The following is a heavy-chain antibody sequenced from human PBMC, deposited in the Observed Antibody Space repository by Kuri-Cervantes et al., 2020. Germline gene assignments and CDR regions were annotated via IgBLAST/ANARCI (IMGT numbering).Heavy chain of an antibody. Sequence: LTCAASGFTFSDYYMSWIRQAPGKGLEWVSYISSSGSTIYYADSVKGRFTISRDNAKNSLYLQMNSLRDEDKAVYYCASGADYGGILDYWGQGTLVTVSS. CDR3: ASGADYGGILDY. CDR1: GFTFSDYY. J-gene: IGHJ4*02. V-gene: IGHV3-11*04. D-gene: IGHD4-23*01. CDR2: ISSSGSTI.